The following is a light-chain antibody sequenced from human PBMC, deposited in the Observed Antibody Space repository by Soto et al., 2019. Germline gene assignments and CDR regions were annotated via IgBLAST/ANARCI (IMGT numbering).Light chain of an antibody. Sequence: QSALTQPASVSGSPGGSITISCTGTSSDVGNYNLVSWYQQHPGKAPKLMIYDVSKRPSGVSNRFSGSKSGNTASLTISGLQADDEADYYCCSYAGDSYVFGTGTKVTVL. V-gene: IGLV2-23*02. CDR3: CSYAGDSYV. CDR2: DVS. CDR1: SSDVGNYNL. J-gene: IGLJ1*01.